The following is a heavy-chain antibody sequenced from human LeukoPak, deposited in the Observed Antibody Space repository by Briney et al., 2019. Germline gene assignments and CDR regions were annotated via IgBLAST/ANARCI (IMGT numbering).Heavy chain of an antibody. CDR3: ARESLTAAVPPRNYFDS. Sequence: GGSLRLSCAASGFTFSRYSMNWVRQAPGKGLEWVSSISSSSSYIYYADSVKGRFTISRDNAKNSLYLQMNSLRAEAKAVYYCARESLTAAVPPRNYFDSWGQGTLVTVSS. V-gene: IGHV3-21*01. CDR2: ISSSSSYI. D-gene: IGHD4-23*01. CDR1: GFTFSRYS. J-gene: IGHJ4*02.